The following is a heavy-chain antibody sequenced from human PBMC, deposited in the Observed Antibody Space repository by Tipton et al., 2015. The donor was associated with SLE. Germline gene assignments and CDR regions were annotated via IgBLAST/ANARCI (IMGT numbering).Heavy chain of an antibody. CDR3: ARGNAVLGANNAFDI. CDR2: IYTSGST. D-gene: IGHD2-8*02. J-gene: IGHJ3*02. CDR1: GGSISSSSYY. V-gene: IGHV4-61*02. Sequence: TLSLTCTVSGGSISSSSYYRSWIRPPAGKGLEWVGRIYTSGSTNYNPSLKSRVTMSLDTSKNQFSLHLKSMTAADTAVYYCARGNAVLGANNAFDIWGQGTMVTVSS.